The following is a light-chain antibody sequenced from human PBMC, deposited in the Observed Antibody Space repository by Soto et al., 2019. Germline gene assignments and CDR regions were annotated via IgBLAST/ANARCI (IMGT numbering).Light chain of an antibody. CDR3: QQYNNWPLT. CDR1: QSVSSN. V-gene: IGKV3-15*01. Sequence: EIVMTQSPATLSVSPGERATLSCRASQSVSSNLAWYQQKPGQPPRLLIYGASTRATGVPARFSGSGSGTEFTLTISSLQSEDFAVYYCQQYNNWPLTFGAGTKVEIK. CDR2: GAS. J-gene: IGKJ4*01.